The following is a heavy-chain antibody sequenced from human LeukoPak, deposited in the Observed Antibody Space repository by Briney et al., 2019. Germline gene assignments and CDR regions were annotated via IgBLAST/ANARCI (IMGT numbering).Heavy chain of an antibody. CDR1: GGSISSGSYY. J-gene: IGHJ4*02. CDR2: IYTSGST. CDR3: ARAWGSVVATRYYFDY. D-gene: IGHD5-12*01. Sequence: SQTLSLTCTVSGGSISSGSYYWSWIRQPAGKGLEWIGRIYTSGSTNYNPSLKSRVTISVDTSKNQFSLKLSSVTAADTAVYYCARAWGSVVATRYYFDYWGQGTLVTVSS. V-gene: IGHV4-61*02.